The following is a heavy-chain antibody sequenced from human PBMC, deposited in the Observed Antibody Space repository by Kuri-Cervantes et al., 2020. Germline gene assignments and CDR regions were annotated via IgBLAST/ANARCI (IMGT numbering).Heavy chain of an antibody. CDR2: ISSSSSTI. J-gene: IGHJ4*02. CDR1: GFTFSSYG. D-gene: IGHD3-22*01. Sequence: GESLKISCAASGFTFSSYGMNWVRQAPGKGLEWVSYISSSSSTIYYADSVKGRFTISRDNAKNSLYLQMNSLRDEDTAVYYCASTYYDSSGYSYFDYWGQGTLVTVSS. CDR3: ASTYYDSSGYSYFDY. V-gene: IGHV3-48*02.